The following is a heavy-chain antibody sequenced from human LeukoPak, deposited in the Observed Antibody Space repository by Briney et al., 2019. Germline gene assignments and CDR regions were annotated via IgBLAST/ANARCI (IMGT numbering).Heavy chain of an antibody. Sequence: PGGSLRLSCAASGFTFDDYAMHWVRQAPGKGLEWVSGISWNSGSIGYADSVKSRFTISRDNAKNSLYLQMNSLRAEDTALYYCAKNIRHCGGNSFFDYWGQGTLVTVSS. J-gene: IGHJ4*02. D-gene: IGHD4-23*01. CDR2: ISWNSGSI. CDR1: GFTFDDYA. CDR3: AKNIRHCGGNSFFDY. V-gene: IGHV3-9*01.